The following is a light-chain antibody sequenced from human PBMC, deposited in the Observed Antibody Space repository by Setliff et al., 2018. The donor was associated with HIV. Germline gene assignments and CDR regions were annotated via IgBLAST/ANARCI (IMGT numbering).Light chain of an antibody. CDR2: SDN. J-gene: IGLJ2*01. V-gene: IGLV1-44*01. CDR3: ATWDGNLNGPL. Sequence: QSVLTQPPSASGTPGQRVTISCSGSTSNIGSNTVNWYQQLPGTAPKLLIFSDNQRPSGVPDRFSASKSGTSASLAISGLQSDDDSNYYCATWDGNLNGPLFGGGTKVTVL. CDR1: TSNIGSNT.